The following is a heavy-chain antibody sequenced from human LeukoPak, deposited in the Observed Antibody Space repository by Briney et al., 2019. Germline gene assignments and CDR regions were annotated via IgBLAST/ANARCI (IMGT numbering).Heavy chain of an antibody. CDR1: GFTFSTYA. D-gene: IGHD3-10*01. CDR3: ARDLTMDDYFDY. CDR2: INSDGSST. J-gene: IGHJ4*02. V-gene: IGHV3-74*01. Sequence: GGSLRLSCAASGFTFSTYAMSWVRQAPGKGLVWVSRINSDGSSTSYADSVKGRFTISRDNAKNTLYLQMNSLRAEDTAVYYCARDLTMDDYFDYWGQGTLVTVSS.